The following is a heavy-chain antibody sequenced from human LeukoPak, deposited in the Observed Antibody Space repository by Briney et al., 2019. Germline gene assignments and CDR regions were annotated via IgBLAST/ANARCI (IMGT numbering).Heavy chain of an antibody. CDR3: ANQAYSQFDY. D-gene: IGHD4-11*01. J-gene: IGHJ4*02. CDR2: IKGNGIET. CDR1: GFTFSGSW. Sequence: PGGSLRLSCAASGFTFSGSWMHWVRQAPGKGLVWVSRIKGNGIETNYADSVKGRFAISRDNAKRSLYLQMNSLRAEDTAVYYCANQAYSQFDYWGQGTLVTVSS. V-gene: IGHV3-74*01.